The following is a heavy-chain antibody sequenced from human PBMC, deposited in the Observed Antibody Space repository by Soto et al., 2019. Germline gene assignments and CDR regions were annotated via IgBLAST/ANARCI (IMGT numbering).Heavy chain of an antibody. CDR3: VKDRDSNSWPSRDV. V-gene: IGHV1-18*01. CDR1: GYTFTRNG. CDR2: ISPKSGSK. Sequence: GASVKVSCTTSGYTFTRNGISWVRQAPGQGLEWMGWISPKSGSKKYAQKFQGRVIMTTDTSTSTAYMELRSLRCDDTAVYYCVKDRDSNSWPSRDVWGPGTTVTVSS. J-gene: IGHJ6*02. D-gene: IGHD3-22*01.